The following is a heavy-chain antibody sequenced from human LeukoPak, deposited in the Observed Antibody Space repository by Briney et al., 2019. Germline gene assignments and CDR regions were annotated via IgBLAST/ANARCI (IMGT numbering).Heavy chain of an antibody. CDR3: ARFYFPEEHDRAWYEAH. CDR2: IRGDGRAT. V-gene: IGHV3-74*03. J-gene: IGHJ4*02. D-gene: IGHD6-19*01. CDR1: GFIFTDYW. Sequence: PGRSLRLSCAASGFIFTDYWMHWVRQAPGKELVWVARIRGDGRATTYADSVKGRFTISRDNAMNTVFLQMKSLRADDTGTYYCARFYFPEEHDRAWYEAHWGQGVLVTVS.